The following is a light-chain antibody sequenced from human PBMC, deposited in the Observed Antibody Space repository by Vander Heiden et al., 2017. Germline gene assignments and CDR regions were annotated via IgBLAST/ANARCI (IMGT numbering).Light chain of an antibody. CDR2: EGS. J-gene: IGLJ2*01. CDR1: SSDVGGYNY. V-gene: IGLV2-8*01. Sequence: QSALTQPPSASGSPGQSVTISCTGTSSDVGGYNYVSWYQQHPGKAPKLMIYEGSKRTSGVPDRFSGSKSGNTASLTVSGLQAEDEDDYYCSSYAGSNRVFGGGTKLTVL. CDR3: SSYAGSNRV.